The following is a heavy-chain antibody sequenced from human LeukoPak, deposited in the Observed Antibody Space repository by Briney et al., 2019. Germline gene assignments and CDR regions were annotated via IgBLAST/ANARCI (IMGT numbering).Heavy chain of an antibody. CDR3: ARRPIVGATVGYFDY. D-gene: IGHD1-26*01. CDR2: IYYSGSTYYSGST. CDR1: GDSITSSSYY. Sequence: PSETLSLTCTVSGDSITSSSYYWGWIRQPPGKGLEWIGSIYYSGSTYYSGSTYYNPSLKSRVTISVDTSKNQFSLKLSSVTAADTAVYYCARRPIVGATVGYFDYWGQGTLVTVSS. J-gene: IGHJ4*02. V-gene: IGHV4-39*01.